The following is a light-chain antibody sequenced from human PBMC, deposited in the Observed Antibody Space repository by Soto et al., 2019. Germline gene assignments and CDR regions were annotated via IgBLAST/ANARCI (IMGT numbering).Light chain of an antibody. CDR1: QSISSN. Sequence: EIVMTQSPAPLSVSAGERATLSCKASQSISSNLAWYQQKPGQAPTLLMFRTSSRATGFPARFSGTGSETDFTLTISGLQSEDAAVYFCQQYNNWPFSFGQGTRLEIK. V-gene: IGKV3-15*01. CDR3: QQYNNWPFS. J-gene: IGKJ5*01. CDR2: RTS.